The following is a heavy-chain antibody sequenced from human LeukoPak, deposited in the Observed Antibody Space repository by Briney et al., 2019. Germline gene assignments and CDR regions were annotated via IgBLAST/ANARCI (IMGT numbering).Heavy chain of an antibody. Sequence: SGPTLVNPTQTLTLTCTFSGFSLSTSGMRVSWIRQPPGKALEWIARIDWDDDKFYSTSLKTRLTISKDTSKNQVVLTMTNMDPVDTATYCCARAIRYDSSRGAFDIWGQGTMVTVSS. V-gene: IGHV2-70*04. D-gene: IGHD3-22*01. CDR1: GFSLSTSGMR. CDR3: ARAIRYDSSRGAFDI. J-gene: IGHJ3*02. CDR2: IDWDDDK.